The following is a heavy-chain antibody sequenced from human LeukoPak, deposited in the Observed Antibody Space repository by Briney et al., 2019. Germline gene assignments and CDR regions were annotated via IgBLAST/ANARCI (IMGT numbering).Heavy chain of an antibody. CDR2: ITSSSSYI. J-gene: IGHJ6*03. D-gene: IGHD1-26*01. CDR1: GFTFSSYN. Sequence: AGGSLRLSCAASGFTFSSYNMNWVRQAPGKGPEWVSSITSSSSYIYYADSVKGRFTISRDNAKNSLYLQMDSLRVEDTAVYYCARDPYSGSYGPYYYYYMDVRGEGTTVTISS. V-gene: IGHV3-21*06. CDR3: ARDPYSGSYGPYYYYYMDV.